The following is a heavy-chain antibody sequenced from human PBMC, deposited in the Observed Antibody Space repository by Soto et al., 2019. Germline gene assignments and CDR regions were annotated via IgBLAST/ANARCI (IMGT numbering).Heavy chain of an antibody. CDR3: ARLAATTGNYYDGMDV. J-gene: IGHJ6*02. CDR2: TNPSSGAT. CDR1: GYTFIGHY. Sequence: QVQLVQSGAEVKKPGASVKVSCKASGYTFIGHYLHWVRQAPGQGLEWLGWTNPSSGATYFAQKFQGRVTMTRDTSISTADLELSRLRSDDTAVYYFARLAATTGNYYDGMDVWGQGTTVTVSS. D-gene: IGHD1-7*01. V-gene: IGHV1-2*02.